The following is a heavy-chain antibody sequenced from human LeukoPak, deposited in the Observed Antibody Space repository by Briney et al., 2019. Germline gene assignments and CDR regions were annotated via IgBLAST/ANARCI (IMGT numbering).Heavy chain of an antibody. Sequence: GGSLRLSCTASGFTFGDYAMSWVRQAPGKGLEWVGFIRSKAYGGTTEYAASVKGRFAISRDDSKSIAYLQMNSLKTEDTAVYYCTRRDSSSSYWGQGTLVTVSS. V-gene: IGHV3-49*04. CDR3: TRRDSSSSY. CDR2: IRSKAYGGTT. CDR1: GFTFGDYA. J-gene: IGHJ4*02. D-gene: IGHD6-6*01.